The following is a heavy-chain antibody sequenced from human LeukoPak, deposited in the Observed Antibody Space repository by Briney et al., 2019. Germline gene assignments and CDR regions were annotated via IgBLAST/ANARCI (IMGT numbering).Heavy chain of an antibody. V-gene: IGHV3-48*02. D-gene: IGHD2-2*01. J-gene: IGHJ6*02. Sequence: GGSLRLSCAASGFTFSSYSMNWVRQAPGKGLEWVSYISSSSSTIYYADPVKGRFTISRDNAKNSLYLQMNSLRDEDTAVYYCARDLRDIVVVPAAMGYYYGMDVWGQGTTVTVYS. CDR1: GFTFSSYS. CDR3: ARDLRDIVVVPAAMGYYYGMDV. CDR2: ISSSSSTI.